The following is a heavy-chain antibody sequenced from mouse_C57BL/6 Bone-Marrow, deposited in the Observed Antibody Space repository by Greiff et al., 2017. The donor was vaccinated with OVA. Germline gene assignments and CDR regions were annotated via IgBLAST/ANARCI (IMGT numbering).Heavy chain of an antibody. D-gene: IGHD2-3*01. Sequence: QVQLKESGAELARPGASVKLSCKASGYTFTSYGISWVKQRTGQGLEWIGEIYPRSGNTYYNEKFKGKATLTADKSSSTAYMELRSLTSEDSAVYFCARRDGYYVGFAYWGQGTLVTVSA. CDR1: GYTFTSYG. CDR3: ARRDGYYVGFAY. J-gene: IGHJ3*01. CDR2: IYPRSGNT. V-gene: IGHV1-81*01.